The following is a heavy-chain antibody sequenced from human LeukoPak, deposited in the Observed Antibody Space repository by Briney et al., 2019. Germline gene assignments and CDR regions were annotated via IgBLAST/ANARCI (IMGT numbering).Heavy chain of an antibody. D-gene: IGHD2-2*01. CDR3: AKDLGPAATYFDY. J-gene: IGHJ4*02. CDR1: GFTFSSYG. CDR2: IRYDGSNK. V-gene: IGHV3-30*02. Sequence: GGSLRLSCAASGFTFSSYGMHWVRQAPGKGLEWVAFIRYDGSNKYYADSVKGRFTISRDNSKNTLYLQMNSLRAEDTAVYYSAKDLGPAATYFDYWGQGTLVTVSS.